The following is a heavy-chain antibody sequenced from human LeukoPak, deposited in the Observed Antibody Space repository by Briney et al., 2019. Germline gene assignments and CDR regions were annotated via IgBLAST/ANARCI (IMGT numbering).Heavy chain of an antibody. CDR3: AFSSASPEYFQH. Sequence: ASVKVSCKASGGTFSSYAISWVRQAPGQGIEWMGGIIPIFGTANYAQKFQGRVTITADESTSTAYMELSSLRSEDTAVYYCAFSSASPEYFQHWGQGTLVTVSS. V-gene: IGHV1-69*13. CDR1: GGTFSSYA. D-gene: IGHD6-6*01. CDR2: IIPIFGTA. J-gene: IGHJ1*01.